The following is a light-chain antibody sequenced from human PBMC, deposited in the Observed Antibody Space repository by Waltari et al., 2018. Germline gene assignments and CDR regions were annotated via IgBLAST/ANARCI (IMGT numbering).Light chain of an antibody. Sequence: SYELPQPPSVSVSPGQTARITCSGDALPKKYVYLYQQKPGQAPVLVGDKDIERPSGIPERFSGSSSGTTVTLTISGVQAEDEADYYCQSADSSGTYVIFGGGTKLTVL. CDR1: ALPKKY. CDR2: KDI. CDR3: QSADSSGTYVI. J-gene: IGLJ2*01. V-gene: IGLV3-25*03.